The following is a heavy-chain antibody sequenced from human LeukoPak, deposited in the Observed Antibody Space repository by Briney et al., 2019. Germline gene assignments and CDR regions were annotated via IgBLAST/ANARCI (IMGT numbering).Heavy chain of an antibody. Sequence: PGGSLRLSCAASGFTFSSYGMHWVRQAPGKGLEWVAVIWYDGSNKYYADSVKGRFTISRDNSKNTLYLQMNGLRAEDTAVYYCARGAKHRRGHSAGYYFDYWGQGTLVTVSS. CDR3: ARGAKHRRGHSAGYYFDY. J-gene: IGHJ4*02. CDR1: GFTFSSYG. V-gene: IGHV3-33*01. D-gene: IGHD2-21*01. CDR2: IWYDGSNK.